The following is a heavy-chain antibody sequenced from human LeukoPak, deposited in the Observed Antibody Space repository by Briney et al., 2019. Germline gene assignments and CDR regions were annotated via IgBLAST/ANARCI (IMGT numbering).Heavy chain of an antibody. CDR1: GGSISSYY. Sequence: SETLSLTCTVSGGSISSYYWSWIRQPPGKGLELIGTIYHSGSTYYNPSLKSRVTISVDTSKNQFSLNLSSVTAADTAVYYCAGLLLSTGPISFWGQGTLVTVSS. CDR2: IYHSGST. V-gene: IGHV4-59*04. CDR3: AGLLLSTGPISF. J-gene: IGHJ4*02. D-gene: IGHD2-8*02.